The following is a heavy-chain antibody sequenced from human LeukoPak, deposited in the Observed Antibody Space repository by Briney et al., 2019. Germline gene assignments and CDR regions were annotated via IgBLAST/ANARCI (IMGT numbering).Heavy chain of an antibody. CDR1: GGSISSSSYY. Sequence: SETLSLTCTVSGGSISSSSYYWGWIRQPPGNGLEWIGSIYYSGSTYYNPSLKSRVTISVDTSKNQFSLKLSSVTAADTAVYYCASPRGFGEGYFDYWGQGTLVTVSS. CDR2: IYYSGST. D-gene: IGHD3-10*01. J-gene: IGHJ4*02. CDR3: ASPRGFGEGYFDY. V-gene: IGHV4-39*01.